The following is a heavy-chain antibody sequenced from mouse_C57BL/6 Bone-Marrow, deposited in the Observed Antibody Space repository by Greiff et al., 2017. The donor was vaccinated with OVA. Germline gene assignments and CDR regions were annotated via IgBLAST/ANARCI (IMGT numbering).Heavy chain of an antibody. J-gene: IGHJ4*01. D-gene: IGHD3-2*02. Sequence: EVKLQESGGGLVKPGGSLKLSCAASGFTFSDYGMHWVRQAPEKGLEWVAYISSGSSTIYYADTVKGRFTISRDNAKNTLFLQMTSLRSEDTAMYYCARATAQATSYYYAMDYWGQGTSVTVSS. CDR1: GFTFSDYG. V-gene: IGHV5-17*01. CDR3: ARATAQATSYYYAMDY. CDR2: ISSGSSTI.